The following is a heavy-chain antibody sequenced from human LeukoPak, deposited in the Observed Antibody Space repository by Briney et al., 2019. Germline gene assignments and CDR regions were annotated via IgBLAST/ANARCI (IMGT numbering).Heavy chain of an antibody. D-gene: IGHD4-17*01. CDR1: GFTFNSYD. CDR3: ARDLHGDYLFDY. J-gene: IGHJ4*02. Sequence: PGGSMRLSCAASGFTFNSYDMNWVRQAPGKGLEWVSSISSSSSYIYYADSVKGRFTISRDNAKNSLYLQMNSLRAEDTAVYYCARDLHGDYLFDYWGQGTLVTVSS. CDR2: ISSSSSYI. V-gene: IGHV3-21*01.